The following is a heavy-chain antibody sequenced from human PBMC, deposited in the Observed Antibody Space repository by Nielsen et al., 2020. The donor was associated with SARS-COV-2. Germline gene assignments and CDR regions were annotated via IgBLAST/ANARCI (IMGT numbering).Heavy chain of an antibody. J-gene: IGHJ4*02. CDR1: GYTFTSYW. V-gene: IGHV5-51*01. D-gene: IGHD4-23*01. CDR2: IYPRDSDT. CDR3: ARNTYGGSTDY. Sequence: GESLKISCQGSGYTFTSYWIGWVRQMPGKGLEWMGVIYPRDSDTRYNPSFQGPVTISADKSISTVYLQWSGLKASDSAMYYCARNTYGGSTDYWGQGTLVTVSS.